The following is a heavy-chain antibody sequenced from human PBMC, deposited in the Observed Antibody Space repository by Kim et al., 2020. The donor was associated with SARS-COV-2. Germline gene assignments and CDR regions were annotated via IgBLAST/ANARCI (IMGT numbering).Heavy chain of an antibody. CDR2: ISGSSSYI. V-gene: IGHV3-21*01. CDR3: ARDRPNDYGGNSARIGY. Sequence: GGSLRLSCAASGFTFSSYSMNWVRQAPGKGLEWVSSISGSSSYIYYADSVKGRFTISRDNAKNSLYLQMNSLRAEDTAVYYCARDRPNDYGGNSARIGYWGQGTLVTVSS. D-gene: IGHD4-17*01. J-gene: IGHJ4*02. CDR1: GFTFSSYS.